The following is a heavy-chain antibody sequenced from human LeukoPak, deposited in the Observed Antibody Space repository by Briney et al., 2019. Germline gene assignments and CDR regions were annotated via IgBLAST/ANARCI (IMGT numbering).Heavy chain of an antibody. V-gene: IGHV3-21*01. CDR2: ISSSSSYI. CDR3: ARHNMARGVFLDY. D-gene: IGHD3-10*01. CDR1: GFTFSTYT. Sequence: GGSLRLSCAASGFTFSTYTMNWVRQAPGKGLEWVSSISSSSSYIYYADSVKGRFTISRDNAKNSLYLQMNSLRAEDTAVYYCARHNMARGVFLDYWGQGTLVTVSS. J-gene: IGHJ4*02.